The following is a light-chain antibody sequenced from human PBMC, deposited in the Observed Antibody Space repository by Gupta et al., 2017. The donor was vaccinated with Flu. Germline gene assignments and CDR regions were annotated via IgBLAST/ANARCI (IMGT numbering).Light chain of an antibody. J-gene: IGLJ3*02. CDR1: SSNIENNY. CDR2: ENN. CDR3: GTCDSSLSAWV. Sequence: KVTISCSGSSSNIENNYVSWYQQLPGTAPKLLIYENNKRPSGIPDRFSGSKSDTSATLGITGLQTGDEADYYCGTCDSSLSAWVFGGGTKVTVL. V-gene: IGLV1-51*02.